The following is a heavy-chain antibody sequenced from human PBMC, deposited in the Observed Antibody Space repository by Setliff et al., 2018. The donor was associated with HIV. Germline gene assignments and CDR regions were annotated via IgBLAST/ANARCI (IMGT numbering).Heavy chain of an antibody. Sequence: HPGGSLRLSCAASGFTFSIYEMNWVRQAPGKGLEWVSYMTASGSNIYYADSVKGRFTISRDNAKNSLYLQMNSLRAEDTAVYYCARRAPLRSRGYYYMDVWGKGTTVTVSS. V-gene: IGHV3-48*03. CDR1: GFTFSIYE. J-gene: IGHJ6*03. D-gene: IGHD3-3*01. CDR3: ARRAPLRSRGYYYMDV. CDR2: MTASGSNI.